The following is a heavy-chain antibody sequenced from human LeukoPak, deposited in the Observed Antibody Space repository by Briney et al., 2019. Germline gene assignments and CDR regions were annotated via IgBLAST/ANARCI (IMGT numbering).Heavy chain of an antibody. CDR1: GCTFSSYA. Sequence: SVKVSCKASGCTFSSYAISWVRQAPGQGLEWMGGTIPIFGTANNAQKFQGRVTITADESTSAAYMELSSLRSEDTAVYYCARVGPSLRFLEWAEGNWFDPWGQGTLVTVSS. CDR3: ARVGPSLRFLEWAEGNWFDP. J-gene: IGHJ5*02. CDR2: TIPIFGTA. V-gene: IGHV1-69*13. D-gene: IGHD3-3*01.